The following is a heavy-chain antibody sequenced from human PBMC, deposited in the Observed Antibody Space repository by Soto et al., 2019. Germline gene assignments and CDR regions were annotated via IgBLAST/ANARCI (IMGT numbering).Heavy chain of an antibody. CDR2: ITIRTGNV. J-gene: IGHJ3*02. D-gene: IGHD4-17*01. Sequence: GGSLRLSCEASGFTISECSMNWVRQAPGKGLEWLAYITIRTGNVLYAESVRGRFTISADNAENSVILQMNSLRDEDSAVYYCAREGQYGDDAFDIWGQGTMVTVSS. CDR3: AREGQYGDDAFDI. CDR1: GFTISECS. V-gene: IGHV3-48*02.